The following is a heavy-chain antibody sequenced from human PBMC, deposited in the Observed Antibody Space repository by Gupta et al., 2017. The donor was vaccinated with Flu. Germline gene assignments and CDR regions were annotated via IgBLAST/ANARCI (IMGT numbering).Heavy chain of an antibody. CDR2: ISGSGGST. J-gene: IGHJ4*02. CDR1: TFSSYA. CDR3: AKRGYSYGNYYFDY. D-gene: IGHD5-18*01. V-gene: IGHV3-23*01. Sequence: TFSSYAMSWVRQAPGKGLEWVSAISGSGGSTYYADSVKGRFTISRDNSKNTLYLQMNSLRAEDTAVYYCAKRGYSYGNYYFDYWGQGTLVTV.